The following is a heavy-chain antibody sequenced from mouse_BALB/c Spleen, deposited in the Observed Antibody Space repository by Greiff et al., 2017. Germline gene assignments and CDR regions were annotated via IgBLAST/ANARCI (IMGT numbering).Heavy chain of an antibody. CDR2: ISYDGSN. CDR1: GYSITSGYY. D-gene: IGHD2-10*02. J-gene: IGHJ2*01. CDR3: ARDRPYGKPFDY. V-gene: IGHV3-6*02. Sequence: EVQLQQSGPGLVKPSQSLSLTCSVTGYSITSGYYWNWIRQFPGNKLEWMGYISYDGSNNYNPSLKNRISITRDTSKNQFFLKLNSVTTEDTATYYCARDRPYGKPFDYWGQGTTLTVSS.